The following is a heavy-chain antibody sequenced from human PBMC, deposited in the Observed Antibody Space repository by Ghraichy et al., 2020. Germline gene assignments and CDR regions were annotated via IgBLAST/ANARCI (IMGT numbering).Heavy chain of an antibody. Sequence: GGSLRLSCAASGFSFGTFWMSWVRQAPGRGLEWVANMNGDGGDKDYVDSVKGRFIISRDNADKSLHLQMNSLRAEDTAVYYCARDKWQGGRGYFDLWGQGIQVTVAS. CDR1: GFSFGTFW. CDR3: ARDKWQGGRGYFDL. J-gene: IGHJ4*02. D-gene: IGHD5-12*01. V-gene: IGHV3-7*03. CDR2: MNGDGGDK.